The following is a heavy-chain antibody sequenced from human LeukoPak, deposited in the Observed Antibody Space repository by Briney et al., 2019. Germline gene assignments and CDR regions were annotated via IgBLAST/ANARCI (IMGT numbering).Heavy chain of an antibody. CDR1: GFTFSGFA. Sequence: GGSLRLSCAASGFTFSGFAMTWVRQAPGKGLEWASSIGSDYKTHYSESVKGRFAISRDNSKSTLYLQMNSLRAEDTAVYYCAKDFYDILTGPTFLDYWGQGTLVTVSS. V-gene: IGHV3-23*01. D-gene: IGHD3-9*01. J-gene: IGHJ4*02. CDR2: IGSDYKT. CDR3: AKDFYDILTGPTFLDY.